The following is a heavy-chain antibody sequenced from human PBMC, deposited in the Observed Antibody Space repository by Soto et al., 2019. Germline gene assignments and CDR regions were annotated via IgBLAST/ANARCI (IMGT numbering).Heavy chain of an antibody. V-gene: IGHV3-48*02. D-gene: IGHD3-22*01. CDR1: GFTFSSYS. J-gene: IGHJ4*02. CDR3: ARDRGYYYDSSGSDTFDY. Sequence: GGSLRLSCAASGFTFSSYSMNWVRQAPGKGLEWVSYISSSSSTIYYADSVKGRFTISRDNAKNSLYLQMNSLRDEDTAVYYCARDRGYYYDSSGSDTFDYWGQGTLVTVSS. CDR2: ISSSSSTI.